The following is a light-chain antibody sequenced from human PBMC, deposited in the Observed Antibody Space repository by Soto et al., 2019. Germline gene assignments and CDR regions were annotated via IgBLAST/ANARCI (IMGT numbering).Light chain of an antibody. CDR2: EVS. CDR1: SSDVGGYNY. J-gene: IGLJ2*01. CDR3: SSYTSSNTVL. Sequence: QSVLTQPASVSGSPGQSITISCTGTSSDVGGYNYVSWYQQHPGKAPQLMIYEVSNRPSGVSNRFSGSKSGNTASLTISGLQAEDEADYYCSSYTSSNTVLFGGGTKLNVL. V-gene: IGLV2-14*01.